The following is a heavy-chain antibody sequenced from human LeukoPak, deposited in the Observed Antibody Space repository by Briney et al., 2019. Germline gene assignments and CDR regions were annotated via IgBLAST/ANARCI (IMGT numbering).Heavy chain of an antibody. CDR3: ARERSGWLGGAFDI. CDR2: ICYSGST. Sequence: SETLSLTCTVSGGSISSYYWSWIRQPPGKGLEWIGYICYSGSTNYNPSLKSRVTISVDTSKNQFSLKLSSVTAADTAVYYCARERSGWLGGAFDIWGQGTMVTVSS. CDR1: GGSISSYY. J-gene: IGHJ3*02. V-gene: IGHV4-59*01. D-gene: IGHD5-12*01.